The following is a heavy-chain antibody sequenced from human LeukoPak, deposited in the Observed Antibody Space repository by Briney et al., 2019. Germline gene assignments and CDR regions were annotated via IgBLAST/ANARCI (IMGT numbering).Heavy chain of an antibody. CDR1: GFTFSNYA. CDR2: ISGSGSST. Sequence: GSLRLSFAASGFTFSNYAMTWVRPAPGKGLEWVSGISGSGSSTYYADSVKGRFTLSRDYPKNTLYLQMNSLRAEDTAVYFCAKYSGSYYYPPNWDSWGQGTLVTVSS. J-gene: IGHJ4*02. V-gene: IGHV3-23*01. CDR3: AKYSGSYYYPPNWDS. D-gene: IGHD1-26*01.